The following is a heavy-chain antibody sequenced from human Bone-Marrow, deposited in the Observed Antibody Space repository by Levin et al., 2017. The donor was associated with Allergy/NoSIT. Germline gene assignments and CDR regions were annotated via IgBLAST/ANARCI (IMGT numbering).Heavy chain of an antibody. CDR1: GGSITTSPYY. J-gene: IGHJ4*02. V-gene: IGHV4-39*07. D-gene: IGHD1-26*01. CDR2: ISYYGST. CDR3: TRVYTGSAFEH. Sequence: SETLSLTCTVSGGSITTSPYYWGWIRQAPGKGLEWIGSISYYGSTHYNSSLQSRVTISRDTSKNQFSLTLSSVPAADTAVYYCTRVYTGSAFEHWGQGTLVTVSS.